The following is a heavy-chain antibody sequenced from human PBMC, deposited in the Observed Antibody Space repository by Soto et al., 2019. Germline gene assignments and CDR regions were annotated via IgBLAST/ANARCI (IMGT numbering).Heavy chain of an antibody. D-gene: IGHD3-3*01. V-gene: IGHV4-4*07. J-gene: IGHJ5*02. Sequence: QVHLQQSGPGLVNPSETLSLTCTVSGGSMSSYYWTWIRQPAGKGLECIGRVYSSGGTHYHPSLKSRVTIALDTSKNQFSLRLLSVTDSDTAVYYCARGQRFSDCFDPLVQGTLVTVSS. CDR1: GGSMSSYY. CDR3: ARGQRFSDCFDP. CDR2: VYSSGGT.